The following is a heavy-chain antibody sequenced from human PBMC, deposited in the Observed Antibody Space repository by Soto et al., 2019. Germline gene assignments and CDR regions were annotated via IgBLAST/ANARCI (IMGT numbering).Heavy chain of an antibody. J-gene: IGHJ3*02. CDR3: ARDLRGTHVASDI. Sequence: GASVKVSCKASRSTFTNYGISWVRQAPGQGLEWMGWISAYNGNTNYAQKFEDRVTMTTDTATSTAYMEPRSLRPDATAVYYCARDLRGTHVASDIWGQATMVTVSS. V-gene: IGHV1-18*01. D-gene: IGHD1-1*01. CDR2: ISAYNGNT. CDR1: RSTFTNYG.